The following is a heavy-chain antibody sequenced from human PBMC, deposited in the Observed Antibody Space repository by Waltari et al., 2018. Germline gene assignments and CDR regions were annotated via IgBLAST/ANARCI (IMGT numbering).Heavy chain of an antibody. CDR3: ARDGIAARVRVWFDP. J-gene: IGHJ5*02. CDR1: GGTLRSCA. V-gene: IGHV1-69*12. Sequence: QVQLVQSGAEVKKPGSSVKVSCKASGGTLRSCATSWVRPAPGQGLEWMGGIIPIFGTANYAQKFQGSVTITADESTSTAYMELSSLRSEDTAVYYCARDGIAARVRVWFDPWGQGTLVTVSS. CDR2: IIPIFGTA. D-gene: IGHD6-6*01.